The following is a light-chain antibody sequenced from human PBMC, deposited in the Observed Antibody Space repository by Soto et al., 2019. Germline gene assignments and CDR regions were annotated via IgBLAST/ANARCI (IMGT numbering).Light chain of an antibody. J-gene: IGLJ2*01. Sequence: QSALTQPRSVSGSPGQSVTISCTGTSSDVGGYNYVSWYQQHPGKAPKLMIYDVTTRPSGVPDRFSGSKSGNTTSLTISGLEAEDEADYYCCSCAHSCTIEVFGGGTKVTVL. CDR3: CSCAHSCTIEV. CDR1: SSDVGGYNY. CDR2: DVT. V-gene: IGLV2-11*01.